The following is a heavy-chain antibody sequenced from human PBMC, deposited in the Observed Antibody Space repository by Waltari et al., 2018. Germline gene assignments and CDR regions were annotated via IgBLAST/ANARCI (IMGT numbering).Heavy chain of an antibody. CDR1: GFTFSSYA. D-gene: IGHD3-3*01. CDR3: AREGRTPIHTIFGVPLQFDY. Sequence: EVQLVESGGGLVQPGGSLRLSCAASGFTFSSYAMSWVRQAPGKGLEWVSVMSGSGGRKYYADAVKGRFTISRDNSKNTLYLQMNSLRAADTAVYYCAREGRTPIHTIFGVPLQFDYWGQGTLVTVSS. V-gene: IGHV3-23*04. CDR2: MSGSGGRK. J-gene: IGHJ4*02.